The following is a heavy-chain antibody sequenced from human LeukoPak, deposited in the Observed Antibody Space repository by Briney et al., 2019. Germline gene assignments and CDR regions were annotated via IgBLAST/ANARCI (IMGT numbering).Heavy chain of an antibody. CDR1: GSSVSNYY. J-gene: IGHJ5*02. V-gene: IGHV4-59*08. D-gene: IGHD6-19*01. CDR2: ISYSGST. Sequence: SETLSLTCTVSGSSVSNYYWNWIRQPPGKGLEWLSHISYSGSTIYNPSLNSRVTISLDTSKNQFSLNLNSVTAADTAVYYCARRVLMSSAGVPDTWLDPWGQGTLVTVPS. CDR3: ARRVLMSSAGVPDTWLDP.